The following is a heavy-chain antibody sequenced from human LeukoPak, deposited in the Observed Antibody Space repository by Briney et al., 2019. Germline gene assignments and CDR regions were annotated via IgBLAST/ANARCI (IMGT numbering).Heavy chain of an antibody. CDR2: IIPMFGTA. D-gene: IGHD1-1*01. CDR3: ARDRTVDY. V-gene: IGHV1-69*01. J-gene: IGHJ4*02. CDR1: GDTFKSYA. Sequence: GASVKVSCKVSGDTFKSYAISWVRQAPGQGLEWMGGIIPMFGTANYTQKFQGRVTITADGSTSTAYMELSSLRSEDTAVYYCARDRTVDYWGQGTLVTVSS.